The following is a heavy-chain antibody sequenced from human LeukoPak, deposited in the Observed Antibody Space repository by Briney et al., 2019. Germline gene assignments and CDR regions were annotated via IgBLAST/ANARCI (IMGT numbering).Heavy chain of an antibody. CDR2: INHSGST. V-gene: IGHV4-34*01. CDR1: GGSFSGYY. CDR3: ATVPIYYDILTGHTEYYFDY. Sequence: PSETLSLTCAVYGGSFSGYYWSWIRQPPGKGLEWIGEINHSGSTNYNPSLKSRVTISLDTSKSQFSLNLNSVTAADTAVYYCATVPIYYDILTGHTEYYFDYWGQGTLVTVSS. J-gene: IGHJ4*02. D-gene: IGHD3-9*01.